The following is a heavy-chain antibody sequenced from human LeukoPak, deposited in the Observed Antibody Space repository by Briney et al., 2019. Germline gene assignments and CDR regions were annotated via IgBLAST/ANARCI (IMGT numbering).Heavy chain of an antibody. CDR3: ARDFWNEPSKYFDY. CDR2: IWYHGNDV. D-gene: IGHD3-3*01. CDR1: GFTFGSYG. V-gene: IGHV3-33*01. J-gene: IGHJ4*02. Sequence: GGSLKLSCSASGFTFGSYGMHWVRQAPGKGLEWVALIWYHGNDVDYADSVKGRFTISRDNSKNTLYLQMNSVRAEDTAVYFCARDFWNEPSKYFDYWGQGTLVTVSS.